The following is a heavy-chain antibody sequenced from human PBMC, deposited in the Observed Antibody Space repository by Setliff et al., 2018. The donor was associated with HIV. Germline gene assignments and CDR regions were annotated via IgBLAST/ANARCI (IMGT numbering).Heavy chain of an antibody. J-gene: IGHJ5*02. CDR1: GFTFTGYW. Sequence: PGGSLRLSCAASGFTFTGYWMSWVCLAPGKGLEWVANINYDGSEKYYVDSVKGRFTISRDNAKSSLNLQMNSLRVEGTAMYYCARGAGTVDYAYFDPWGQGTLVTVSS. V-gene: IGHV3-7*03. CDR3: ARGAGTVDYAYFDP. D-gene: IGHD4-17*01. CDR2: INYDGSEK.